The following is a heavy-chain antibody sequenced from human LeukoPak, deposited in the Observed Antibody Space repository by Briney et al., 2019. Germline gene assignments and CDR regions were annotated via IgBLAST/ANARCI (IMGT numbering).Heavy chain of an antibody. CDR2: IHHGGST. J-gene: IGHJ5*02. CDR1: GGSISSGNYY. D-gene: IGHD3-10*01. Sequence: SETLSLTCTVSGGSISSGNYYWSWIRQHPGKGLEWIGYIHHGGSTYYNPSLKSRVIISVDTSKNQFSLKLNSVTAAGTAVYYCASYGSGSYRFDPWGQGTLVTVSS. CDR3: ASYGSGSYRFDP. V-gene: IGHV4-31*03.